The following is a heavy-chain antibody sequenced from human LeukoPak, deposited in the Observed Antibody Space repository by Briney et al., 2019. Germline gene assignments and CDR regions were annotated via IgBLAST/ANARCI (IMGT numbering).Heavy chain of an antibody. CDR1: GFTFSDYP. Sequence: GSLRLSCAASGFTFSDYPMNWIRQAPGKGLEWVSAISGSGGSTYYADSVKGRFTISRDNSKNTLYLQMNSLRAEDTAVYYCAKGVTVRYFDWIDYWGQGTLVTVSS. J-gene: IGHJ4*02. CDR2: ISGSGGST. V-gene: IGHV3-23*01. CDR3: AKGVTVRYFDWIDY. D-gene: IGHD3-9*01.